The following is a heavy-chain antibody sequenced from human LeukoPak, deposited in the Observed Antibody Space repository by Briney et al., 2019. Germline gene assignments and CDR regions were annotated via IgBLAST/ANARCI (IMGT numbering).Heavy chain of an antibody. V-gene: IGHV3-11*06. CDR2: ISSSSSYT. CDR3: AVLRFLEWFFKVNWFDP. J-gene: IGHJ5*02. CDR1: GFTFSDYY. D-gene: IGHD3-3*01. Sequence: GGSLRLSCAASGFTFSDYYMSWIRQAPGKGLDWVSYISSSSSYTNYADSGKGRFTISRDNAKNSLYLQMNSLRAEDTAVYYCAVLRFLEWFFKVNWFDPWGQGTLVTVSS.